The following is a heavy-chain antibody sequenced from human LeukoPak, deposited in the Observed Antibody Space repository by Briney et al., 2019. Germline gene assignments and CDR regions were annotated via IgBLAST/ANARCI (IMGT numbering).Heavy chain of an antibody. Sequence: GGSLRLSCAASGFTFSSYGMHWVRQAPGKGLEWVAVIWYDGSNKYYADSVKGRFTISRDNSKNTLYLQMNSLRAEDTAVYYCARVSFYGDDVNAFDIWGQRTMVTVSS. J-gene: IGHJ3*02. CDR3: ARVSFYGDDVNAFDI. CDR2: IWYDGSNK. D-gene: IGHD4-17*01. CDR1: GFTFSSYG. V-gene: IGHV3-33*01.